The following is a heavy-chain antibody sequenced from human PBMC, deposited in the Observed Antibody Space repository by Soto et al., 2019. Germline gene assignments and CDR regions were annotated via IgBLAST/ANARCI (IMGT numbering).Heavy chain of an antibody. J-gene: IGHJ6*02. CDR2: ISWNSGSI. V-gene: IGHV3-9*01. D-gene: IGHD5-18*01. Sequence: HPGGSLRLSCAASGFTFDDYAMHWVRQAPGKGLEWVSGISWNSGSIGYADSVKGRFTISRDNAKNSLYLQMNSLRAEDTALYYCAKDIDTAMVYGMDVWGQGTTVTVSS. CDR3: AKDIDTAMVYGMDV. CDR1: GFTFDDYA.